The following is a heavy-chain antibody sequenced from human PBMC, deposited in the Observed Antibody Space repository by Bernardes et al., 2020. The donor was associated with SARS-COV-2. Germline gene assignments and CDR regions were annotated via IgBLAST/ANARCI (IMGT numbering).Heavy chain of an antibody. CDR1: GYTFTDYH. CDR2: VYPKSGDT. J-gene: IGHJ3*02. CDR3: ASVTWSSHDGFDI. Sequence: ASEKVSCKALGYTFTDYHIHWVRQDPGQGLEWMGWVYPKSGDTSFAQNFQGRVTMTRDTSVSTAYMELSRLRFDDTAVYYCASVTWSSHDGFDIWGQGTVVTVSS. V-gene: IGHV1-2*02. D-gene: IGHD6-13*01.